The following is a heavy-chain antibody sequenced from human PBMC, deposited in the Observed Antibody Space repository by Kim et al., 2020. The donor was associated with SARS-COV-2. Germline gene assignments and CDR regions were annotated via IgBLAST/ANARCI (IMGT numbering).Heavy chain of an antibody. V-gene: IGHV3-30*18. J-gene: IGHJ6*03. CDR2: ISYDGSNK. CDR1: GFTFSSYG. D-gene: IGHD2-2*01. Sequence: GSLRLSCAASGFTFSSYGMHWVRQAPGKGLEWVAVISYDGSNKYYADSVKGRFTISRDNSKNTLYLQMNSLRAEDTAVYYCAKEGLGYCSSTSCYQYY. CDR3: AKEGLGYCSSTSCYQYY.